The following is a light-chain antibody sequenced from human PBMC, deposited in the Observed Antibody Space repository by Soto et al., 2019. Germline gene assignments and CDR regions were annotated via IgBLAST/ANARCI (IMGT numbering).Light chain of an antibody. CDR1: QSVLYSSRDKNY. J-gene: IGKJ5*01. CDR2: WAS. V-gene: IGKV4-1*01. Sequence: DIVVTQSPGSLAVSLGERATINCKSSQSVLYSSRDKNYLAWYQQKPGQPPKLLIYWASTRKSGVPDRFSGSGSCTYFTLTINNLQAEDVAVYQCQQYYSSPHLSVGQRTRLEIK. CDR3: QQYYSSPHLS.